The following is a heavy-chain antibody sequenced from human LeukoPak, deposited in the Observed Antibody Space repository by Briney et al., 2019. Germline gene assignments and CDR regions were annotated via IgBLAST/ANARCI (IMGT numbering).Heavy chain of an antibody. CDR3: ARDYRPRVAGTRAFDI. D-gene: IGHD6-19*01. CDR2: IIPIFGTA. CDR1: GGTFSSYA. V-gene: IGHV1-69*06. J-gene: IGHJ3*02. Sequence: GSSVKVSCKASGGTFSSYAISWVRQAPGQGLEWMGGIIPIFGTANYAQKFQGRVTITADKSTSTAYMELSSLRSEDTAVYYCARDYRPRVAGTRAFDIWGQGTMVTVSS.